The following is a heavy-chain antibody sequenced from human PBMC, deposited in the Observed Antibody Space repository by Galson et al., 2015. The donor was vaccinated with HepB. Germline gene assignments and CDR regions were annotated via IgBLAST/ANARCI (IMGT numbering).Heavy chain of an antibody. V-gene: IGHV3-48*04. CDR3: ARDPYEVDY. J-gene: IGHJ4*02. CDR1: GFTFSNYS. D-gene: IGHD5-12*01. Sequence: SLRLPCPASGFTFSNYSLNWVRQAPGQGLEWVAYISSSISAIYCADDLKDRFTISKDNAKNSLHLQMNSLRAEDTAVYYCARDPYEVDYWGQGTLVTVSS. CDR2: ISSSISAI.